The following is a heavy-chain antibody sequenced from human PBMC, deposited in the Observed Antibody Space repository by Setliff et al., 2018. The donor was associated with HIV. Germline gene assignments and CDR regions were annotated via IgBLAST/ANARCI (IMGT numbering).Heavy chain of an antibody. V-gene: IGHV4-4*09. CDR2: IYGSGST. CDR3: AKRAVQDGTVTSSNWFES. CDR1: GDSIGTYS. D-gene: IGHD1-7*01. J-gene: IGHJ5*01. Sequence: PSETLSLTCAVSGDSIGTYSWHWLRQPPGKGLEWIGYIYGSGSTGYNPSLTSRVTMSTDTPNNRFALKRTSVTAADTAVYYCAKRAVQDGTVTSSNWFESWGQGTLVTVSS.